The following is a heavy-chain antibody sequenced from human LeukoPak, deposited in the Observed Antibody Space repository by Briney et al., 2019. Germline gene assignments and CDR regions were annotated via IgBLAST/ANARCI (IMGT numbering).Heavy chain of an antibody. D-gene: IGHD6-19*01. CDR2: INPNSGGT. Sequence: ASVKVSCKASGYTFTGYYMHWVRQAPGQGLEWMGWINPNSGGTNYAQKFQGRVTMTRDTSISTAYMELSRLRSDDTAVYYCARAVNSSGFDDAFDIWGQGTMVTVSS. CDR1: GYTFTGYY. V-gene: IGHV1-2*02. J-gene: IGHJ3*02. CDR3: ARAVNSSGFDDAFDI.